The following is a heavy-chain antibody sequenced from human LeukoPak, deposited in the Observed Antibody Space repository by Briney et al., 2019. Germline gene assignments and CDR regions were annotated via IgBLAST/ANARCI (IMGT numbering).Heavy chain of an antibody. Sequence: GGSLRLSCAASGFTFSSYAMHWVRQAPGKGLEYVSAISSNGGSTYCANSVKGRFTISRDNSKNTLYLQMGSLRAEDMAVYYCARVLRGYSYGYFDYWGQGTLVTVSS. CDR2: ISSNGGST. V-gene: IGHV3-64*01. D-gene: IGHD5-18*01. CDR3: ARVLRGYSYGYFDY. J-gene: IGHJ4*02. CDR1: GFTFSSYA.